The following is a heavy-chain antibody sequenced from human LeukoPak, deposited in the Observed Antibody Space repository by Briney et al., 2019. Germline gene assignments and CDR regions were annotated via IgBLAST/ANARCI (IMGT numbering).Heavy chain of an antibody. CDR3: ARGRRIDTVVMGY. Sequence: ASVKVSCKASGYTFTSYDINWVRQATGQGLEWMGWMNPNSGNTGYAQKLQGRVTITRNTSISTAYMELSSLRSEDTAVYYCARGRRIDTVVMGYWGQGTLVTVSS. CDR1: GYTFTSYD. V-gene: IGHV1-8*03. CDR2: MNPNSGNT. D-gene: IGHD2-15*01. J-gene: IGHJ4*02.